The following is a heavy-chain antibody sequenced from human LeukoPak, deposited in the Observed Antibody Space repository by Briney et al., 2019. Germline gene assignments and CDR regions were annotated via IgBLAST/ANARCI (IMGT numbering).Heavy chain of an antibody. CDR2: ISWKSGSI. V-gene: IGHV3-9*01. D-gene: IGHD2-8*01. J-gene: IGHJ3*02. CDR3: AKVSLRNGAFDI. CDR1: GFTFDVYA. Sequence: GGSLRLSCAASGFTFDVYAMHWVRQAPGKGLEWVSGISWKSGSIGYADSVKGRFTISRDNAKNSLYLQMNSLRAEDTALYYCAKVSLRNGAFDIWGQGTMVTVSS.